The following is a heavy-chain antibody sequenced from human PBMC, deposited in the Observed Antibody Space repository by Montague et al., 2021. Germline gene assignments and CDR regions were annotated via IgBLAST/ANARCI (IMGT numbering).Heavy chain of an antibody. CDR2: LSNGGST. J-gene: IGHJ6*03. CDR1: GDSINTYS. D-gene: IGHD1-26*01. CDR3: ARDTVGASGYFYYYYMDV. V-gene: IGHV4-4*07. Sequence: SETLSLTCTVFGDSINTYSWSWIRQPAGKGLEWIGRLSNGGSTNSNPSLKSRVSMSVDTSNNQFSLKQSSVTAADTAVYFCARDTVGASGYFYYYYMDVWGRGTTVTVSS.